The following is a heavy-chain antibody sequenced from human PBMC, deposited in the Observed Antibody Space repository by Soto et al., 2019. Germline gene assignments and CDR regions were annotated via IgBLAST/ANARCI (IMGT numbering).Heavy chain of an antibody. CDR1: GGSISPYY. CDR3: ARLIRDASGSYRLDD. V-gene: IGHV4-59*08. CDR2: IYYSGYT. J-gene: IGHJ4*02. Sequence: SETLSLTCTASGGSISPYYWSWIRQPPGEGMEWLGYIYYSGYTNYNPSLKSRLTISVDTSKNQFSLRLSSVTAADTAVYFCARLIRDASGSYRLDDWGRGTLVSVSS. D-gene: IGHD3-10*01.